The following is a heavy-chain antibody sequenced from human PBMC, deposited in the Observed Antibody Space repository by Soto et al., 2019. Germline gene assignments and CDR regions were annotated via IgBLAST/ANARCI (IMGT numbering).Heavy chain of an antibody. V-gene: IGHV4-59*01. D-gene: IGHD2-15*01. Sequence: SETLSLTCTVSGGSISSYYWSWIRQPPGKGLEWIGYIYYSGSTNYNPSLKSRVTISVDTSKNQFSLKLSSVTAADTAVYYCARMRIYCSGGSCYSPAFDIWGQGTMVTVSS. CDR1: GGSISSYY. CDR2: IYYSGST. CDR3: ARMRIYCSGGSCYSPAFDI. J-gene: IGHJ3*02.